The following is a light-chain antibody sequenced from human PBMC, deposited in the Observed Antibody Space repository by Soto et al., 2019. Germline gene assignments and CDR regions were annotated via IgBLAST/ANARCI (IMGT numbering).Light chain of an antibody. J-gene: IGLJ3*02. CDR2: EVS. CDR1: SSDVGGYNY. Sequence: QSALTQPASVSGSPGQSITISCTGTSSDVGGYNYVSWSQQHPGKAPKLIIYEVSNRPSGVSNRFSGSKSGNTASLTISGLQAEDEADYYCSSYTTSNTWVFGGGTKLTVL. CDR3: SSYTTSNTWV. V-gene: IGLV2-14*01.